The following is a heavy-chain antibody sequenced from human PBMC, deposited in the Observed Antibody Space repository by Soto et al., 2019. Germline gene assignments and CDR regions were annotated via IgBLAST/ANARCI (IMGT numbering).Heavy chain of an antibody. D-gene: IGHD1-26*01. CDR1: GFTFSSYG. CDR2: IWYDGSNK. V-gene: IGHV3-33*01. Sequence: QVQLVESGGGVVQPGRSLRLSCAASGFTFSSYGMYWVRQAPGKGLEWVAVIWYDGSNKYYADSVKGRFTISRDNSKNTLYLQMNSLRAEDTAVYYCARSYSGSFDWYFDLWGRGTLVTVSS. J-gene: IGHJ2*01. CDR3: ARSYSGSFDWYFDL.